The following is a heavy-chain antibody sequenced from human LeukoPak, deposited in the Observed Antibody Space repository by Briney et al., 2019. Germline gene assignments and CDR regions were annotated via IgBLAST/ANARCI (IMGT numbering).Heavy chain of an antibody. CDR3: ARDLGSGSYYNVYY. CDR1: GYTFTGYY. CDR2: INPNSGGT. J-gene: IGHJ4*02. D-gene: IGHD3-10*01. Sequence: ASVKVSCKASGYTFTGYYMHWVRQAPGQGLEWMGWINPNSGGTNYAQKFQGRVTMTRDTSISTAYMELSRLRSDDTAVYYCARDLGSGSYYNVYYWGQGTLVTVSS. V-gene: IGHV1-2*02.